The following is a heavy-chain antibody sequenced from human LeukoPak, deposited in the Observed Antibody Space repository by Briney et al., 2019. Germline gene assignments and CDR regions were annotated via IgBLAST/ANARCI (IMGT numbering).Heavy chain of an antibody. CDR2: INPSGGST. D-gene: IGHD3-10*01. CDR3: ARDLVDYYGSGNPSDY. Sequence: ASVKVSCKASGGTFSSYAISWVRQAPGQGLEWMGIINPSGGSTSYAQKFQGRVTMTRDMSTSTVYMELSSLRSEDTAVYYCARDLVDYYGSGNPSDYWGQGTLVTVSS. J-gene: IGHJ4*02. V-gene: IGHV1-46*01. CDR1: GGTFSSYA.